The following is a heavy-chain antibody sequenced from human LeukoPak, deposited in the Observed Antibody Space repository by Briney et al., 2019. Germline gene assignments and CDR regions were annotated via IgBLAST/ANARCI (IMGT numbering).Heavy chain of an antibody. V-gene: IGHV3-21*01. CDR3: ARGGYYYDSSGYYYFDS. CDR1: GFTFSSYS. Sequence: PGGSLRLSCAASGFTFSSYSMNWVRQAPGKGLEWVSSISSSSSYIYYADSVKGRFTISRDNAKNSLYLQMNSLRAEDTAVYYCARGGYYYDSSGYYYFDSWGQGTLVTVSS. D-gene: IGHD3-22*01. J-gene: IGHJ4*02. CDR2: ISSSSSYI.